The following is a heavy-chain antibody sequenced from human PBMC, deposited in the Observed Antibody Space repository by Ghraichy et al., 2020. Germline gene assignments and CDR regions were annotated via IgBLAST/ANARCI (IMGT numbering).Heavy chain of an antibody. D-gene: IGHD4-11*01. CDR2: IIPIFGTA. J-gene: IGHJ6*02. Sequence: SVKVSCKASGGTFSSYAISWVRQAPGQGLEWMGGIIPIFGTANYAQKFQGRVTITADKSTSTAYMELSSLRSEDTAVYYCARDLPMTTVTNYYYGMDVWGQGTTVTVSS. CDR3: ARDLPMTTVTNYYYGMDV. V-gene: IGHV1-69*06. CDR1: GGTFSSYA.